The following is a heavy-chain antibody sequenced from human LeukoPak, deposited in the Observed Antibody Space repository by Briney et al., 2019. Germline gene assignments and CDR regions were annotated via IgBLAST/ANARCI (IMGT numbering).Heavy chain of an antibody. V-gene: IGHV3-11*06. CDR3: ARGSNTHFDY. D-gene: IGHD2-8*01. J-gene: IGHJ4*02. Sequence: PGGSLRLSCAASGFTFSDYYMSWIRQAPGKGLEWVSYISSSSSYTNYADSVKGRFTMSRENAKNSLYLQMNSLAAGDTAVYYCARGSNTHFDYWGQGILVTVSS. CDR1: GFTFSDYY. CDR2: ISSSSSYT.